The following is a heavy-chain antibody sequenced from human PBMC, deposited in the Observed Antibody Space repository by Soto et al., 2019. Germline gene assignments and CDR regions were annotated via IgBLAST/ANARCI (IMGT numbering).Heavy chain of an antibody. CDR2: ISSSSSYI. D-gene: IGHD2-2*01. V-gene: IGHV3-21*01. Sequence: GGSLRLSCAASGFTFSSYSMNWVRQAPGKGLEWVSSISSSSSYIYYANSVKGRFTISRDNAKNSLYLQMNSLRAEDTAVYYCARTLLKYCSSTSCWFDPWGQGTLVTVSS. CDR3: ARTLLKYCSSTSCWFDP. J-gene: IGHJ5*02. CDR1: GFTFSSYS.